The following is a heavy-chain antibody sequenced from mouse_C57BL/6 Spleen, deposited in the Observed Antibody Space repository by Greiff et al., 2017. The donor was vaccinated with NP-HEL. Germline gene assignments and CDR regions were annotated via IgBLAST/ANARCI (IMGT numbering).Heavy chain of an antibody. V-gene: IGHV2-6*01. Sequence: QVQLQQSGPGLVAPSQSLSITCTVSGFSLTSYGVDWVRQSPGKGLEWLGVIWGVGSTNYTSALKSRLSISKDNSKSQVFLKMNSLQTDDTAMYYCASERSSPAWFAYWGQGTLVTVSA. J-gene: IGHJ3*01. D-gene: IGHD1-1*01. CDR1: GFSLTSYG. CDR2: IWGVGST. CDR3: ASERSSPAWFAY.